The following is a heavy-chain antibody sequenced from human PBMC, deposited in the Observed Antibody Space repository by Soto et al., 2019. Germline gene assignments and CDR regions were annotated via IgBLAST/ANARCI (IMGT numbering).Heavy chain of an antibody. CDR2: ISGSGRGSRP. V-gene: IGHV3-23*01. CDR3: TRERSLVSFLFDY. Sequence: GGSLRLSCVESGFNFSNYAVAWVRQAPGKGLEWVSSISGSGRGSRPYYADSVQGRFTISRDHSTNIVSLQMDSLRVDDTAVYYCTRERSLVSFLFDYWGPGTLVTVSS. J-gene: IGHJ4*02. CDR1: GFNFSNYA. D-gene: IGHD3-16*01.